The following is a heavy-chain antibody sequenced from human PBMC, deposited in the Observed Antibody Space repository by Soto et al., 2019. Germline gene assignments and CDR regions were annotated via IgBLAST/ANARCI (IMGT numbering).Heavy chain of an antibody. V-gene: IGHV1-18*01. Sequence: ASVKLSCKASGYTFTSYGISWVRHSPGQGLEWMGWISAYNGNTNYAQKLQGRVTMTTDTSTSTAYMELRSLRSDDTAVYYCAIIMIFGVVIPPYGMDVWGQGTTVTVSS. J-gene: IGHJ6*02. D-gene: IGHD3-3*01. CDR1: GYTFTSYG. CDR2: ISAYNGNT. CDR3: AIIMIFGVVIPPYGMDV.